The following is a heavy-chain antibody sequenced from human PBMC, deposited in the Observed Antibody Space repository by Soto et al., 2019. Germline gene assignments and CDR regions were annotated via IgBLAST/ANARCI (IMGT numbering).Heavy chain of an antibody. CDR3: AVTDLPFRPLTEPTENGMDV. CDR1: GFSFGDSA. D-gene: IGHD3-3*02. V-gene: IGHV1-58*01. J-gene: IGHJ6*02. Sequence: ELVQSGPEAREPGTSVKVSCRASGFSFGDSAVQWVRQGRGQRLEWIGWIVVVNSNTNYAQKFEGRVTLTRDASTSTSHMELTSLSSEDTAVYFCAVTDLPFRPLTEPTENGMDVWGQGTTVTVSS. CDR2: IVVVNSNT.